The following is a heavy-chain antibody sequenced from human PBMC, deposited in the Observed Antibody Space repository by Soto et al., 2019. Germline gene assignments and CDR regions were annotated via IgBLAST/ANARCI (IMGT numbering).Heavy chain of an antibody. Sequence: SETLSLTCTVSGGSISSYYWSWILQPPWKGLEWIGYIYYSGSTNYNPSLKSRVTISVDTSKNQFSLKLSSVTAADTAVYYCARAANRLHGFDYWGQGTLVTVS. CDR1: GGSISSYY. V-gene: IGHV4-59*01. J-gene: IGHJ4*02. CDR3: ARAANRLHGFDY. D-gene: IGHD4-4*01. CDR2: IYYSGST.